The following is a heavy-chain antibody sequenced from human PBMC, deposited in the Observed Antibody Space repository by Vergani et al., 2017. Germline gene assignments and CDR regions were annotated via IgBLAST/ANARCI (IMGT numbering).Heavy chain of an antibody. Sequence: QVQLQQWGAGLLKPSETLSLTCAVYGGSFSGYYWSWIRQPPGKGREWIGEIKHSGSTNYNPSLKRRGTISVDTSKNQLSLKLSSVTAADTAVYYCGRVRVVAAKGPTKFDYWGQGTLVTVSS. J-gene: IGHJ4*02. CDR1: GGSFSGYY. D-gene: IGHD2-15*01. CDR3: GRVRVVAAKGPTKFDY. V-gene: IGHV4-34*01. CDR2: IKHSGST.